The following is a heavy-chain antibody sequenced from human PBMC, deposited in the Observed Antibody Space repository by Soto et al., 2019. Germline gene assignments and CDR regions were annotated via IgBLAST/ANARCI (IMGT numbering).Heavy chain of an antibody. CDR2: IYYNXSP. V-gene: IGHV4-59*08. Sequence: PXXTLSLTCSVSSGSIDTYYWSWIRQSPGKGLEWMGXIYYNXSPKYNNTLKXXVTISLDXXKNQFSLKMSSVTAADTAVYYCARHAYLVTFDPWGQGTLVTVSS. J-gene: IGHJ5*02. CDR3: ARHAYLVTFDP. D-gene: IGHD6-6*01. CDR1: SGSIDTYY.